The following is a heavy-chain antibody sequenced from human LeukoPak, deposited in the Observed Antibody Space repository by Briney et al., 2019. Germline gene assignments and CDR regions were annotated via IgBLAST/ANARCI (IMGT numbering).Heavy chain of an antibody. D-gene: IGHD3-16*01. Sequence: SETLSLTCTVSGGSISSSSYYWGWIRQPPGKGLEWIGSIYYSGSTPYNPSLKSRVTISVDTSKNQFSLKLSSVTAADAAVYYCARVWGLSDAFDIWGQGTMVTVSS. CDR2: IYYSGST. CDR3: ARVWGLSDAFDI. CDR1: GGSISSSSYY. V-gene: IGHV4-39*07. J-gene: IGHJ3*02.